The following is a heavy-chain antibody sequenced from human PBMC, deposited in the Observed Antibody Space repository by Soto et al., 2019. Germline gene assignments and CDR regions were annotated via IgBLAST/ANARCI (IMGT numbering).Heavy chain of an antibody. CDR1: GYTFTGYY. J-gene: IGHJ6*02. CDR2: INHNSGGT. V-gene: IGHV1-2*04. CDR3: ARARGDSSNWYEPDYGMDV. Sequence: ASVKVSCQASGYTFTGYYLHWVRQAPGQGVEWMGWINHNSGGTNYAQNLEGWVTMTRDTSISTAYMELSRLRSDDTAVYYCARARGDSSNWYEPDYGMDVWGQGTTVTVSS. D-gene: IGHD6-13*01.